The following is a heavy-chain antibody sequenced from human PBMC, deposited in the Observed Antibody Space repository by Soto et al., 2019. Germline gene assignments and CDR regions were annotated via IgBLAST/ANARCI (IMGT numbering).Heavy chain of an antibody. D-gene: IGHD3-22*01. CDR1: GFTFSDYN. CDR2: ISSSGSII. V-gene: IGHV3-11*01. J-gene: IGHJ4*02. CDR3: ARVQGYYDSSGYFDF. Sequence: QVQLVESGGGLVKPGGSLRLSCAASGFTFSDYNMSWIRQAPGKGLEWVSYISSSGSIIYYADSVKGRFTISRDNAKNLLYLQMNTLRAEDTAVYYCARVQGYYDSSGYFDFWGQGTLVTVSS.